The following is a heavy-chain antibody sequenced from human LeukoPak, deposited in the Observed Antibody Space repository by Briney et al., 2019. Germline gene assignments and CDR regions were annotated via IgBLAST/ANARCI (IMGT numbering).Heavy chain of an antibody. V-gene: IGHV3-23*01. CDR2: ISGSGGST. CDR3: AKKARIAAAGRNDY. J-gene: IGHJ4*02. CDR1: GFTFSSYA. D-gene: IGHD6-13*01. Sequence: AGGSLRLSCAASGFTFSSYAMSWVRQAPGKGLEWVSAISGSGGSTYYADSVKGRFTISRNNSKNTLYLQMNSLRAEDTAVYYCAKKARIAAAGRNDYWGQGTLVTVSS.